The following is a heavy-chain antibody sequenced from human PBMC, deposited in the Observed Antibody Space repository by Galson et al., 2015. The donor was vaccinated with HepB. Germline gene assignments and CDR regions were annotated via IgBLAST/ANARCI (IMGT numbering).Heavy chain of an antibody. CDR2: ISYDGSNK. CDR3: AKELDDSSGYVHYYYYYGMDV. CDR1: GFTFSSYG. Sequence: SLRLSCAASGFTFSSYGMHWVRQAPGKGLEWVAVISYDGSNKYYADSVKGRFTISRDNSKNTLYLQMNSLRAEDTAVYYCAKELDDSSGYVHYYYYYGMDVWGQGTTVTVSS. V-gene: IGHV3-30*18. J-gene: IGHJ6*02. D-gene: IGHD3-22*01.